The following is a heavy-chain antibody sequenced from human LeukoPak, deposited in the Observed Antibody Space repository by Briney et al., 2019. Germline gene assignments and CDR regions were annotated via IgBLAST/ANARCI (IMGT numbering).Heavy chain of an antibody. D-gene: IGHD3-10*01. CDR2: IIPIFGTA. CDR3: ARDNYYGSRRTYYYYYMDV. Sequence: SVKVSCKASGGTFSSYAISSVRQAPGQGLEWMGGIIPIFGTANYAQKFQGRVTITTDESTSTAYMELSSLRSEDTAVYYCARDNYYGSRRTYYYYYMDVWGKGTTVTVSS. V-gene: IGHV1-69*05. CDR1: GGTFSSYA. J-gene: IGHJ6*03.